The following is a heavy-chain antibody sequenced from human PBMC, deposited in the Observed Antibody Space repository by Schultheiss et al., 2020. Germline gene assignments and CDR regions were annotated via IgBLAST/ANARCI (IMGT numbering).Heavy chain of an antibody. Sequence: GGSLRLSCAASGFTFSSYSMNWVRQAPGKGLEWVSYISSSSTIYYADSVKGRFTISRDNSKNTLYLQMNSLRVEDTAIYFCAKYGQAAATLFDNWGQGTRVTGSS. D-gene: IGHD6-25*01. V-gene: IGHV3-48*01. J-gene: IGHJ4*02. CDR3: AKYGQAAATLFDN. CDR2: ISSSSTI. CDR1: GFTFSSYS.